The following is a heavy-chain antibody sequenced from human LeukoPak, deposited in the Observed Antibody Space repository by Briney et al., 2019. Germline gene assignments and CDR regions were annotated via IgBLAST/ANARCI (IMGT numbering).Heavy chain of an antibody. D-gene: IGHD1-14*01. J-gene: IGHJ3*02. CDR1: GGSFSGYY. CDR3: ARDLISNRSGAFDI. V-gene: IGHV4-34*01. CDR2: INHSGST. Sequence: PSETLSLTCAVYGGSFSGYYWSWIRQPPGKGLEWIGEINHSGSTNYNPSLKSRVTISVDKSKNQFSLKLSSVTAADTAVYYCARDLISNRSGAFDIWGQGTMVTVSS.